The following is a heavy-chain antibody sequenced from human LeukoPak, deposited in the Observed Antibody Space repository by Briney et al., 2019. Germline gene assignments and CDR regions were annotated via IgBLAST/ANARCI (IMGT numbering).Heavy chain of an antibody. CDR3: AKCILTGYYKGYMDV. J-gene: IGHJ6*03. CDR2: ISGSGGST. Sequence: PGESLRLSCAASGFTFSSYSMNWVRQAPGKGLEWVSAISGSGGSTYYADSVKGRFTISRDNAKNTLNLQMNSLRAEDTAVYYCAKCILTGYYKGYMDVWGKGTTVTISS. D-gene: IGHD3-9*01. CDR1: GFTFSSYS. V-gene: IGHV3-23*01.